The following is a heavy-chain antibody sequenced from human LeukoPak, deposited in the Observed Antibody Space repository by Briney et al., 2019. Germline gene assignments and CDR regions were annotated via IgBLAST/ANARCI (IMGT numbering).Heavy chain of an antibody. J-gene: IGHJ4*02. V-gene: IGHV3-48*01. Sequence: GGSLRLSCAASGVTFSSYNMNWVRQAPGKGLEWVAYIRSTSSTIYYADSVKGRFTISRDNAKNSLYLQMNCLRADDTAVYYCARVEMAAAGTSFDYWGQGTLVTVSS. D-gene: IGHD6-13*01. CDR1: GVTFSSYN. CDR2: IRSTSSTI. CDR3: ARVEMAAAGTSFDY.